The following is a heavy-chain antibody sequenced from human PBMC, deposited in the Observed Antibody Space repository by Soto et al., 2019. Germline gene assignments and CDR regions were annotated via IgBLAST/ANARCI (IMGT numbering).Heavy chain of an antibody. CDR2: IYPGDSDT. CDR3: ARRRGYSSSWYAFDI. J-gene: IGHJ3*02. Sequence: GESLKISCKGSGYSFTSYWIGWVRQMPGKGLEWMGIIYPGDSDTSYSPSFQGQVTISADNSISTAYLQWSSLKASDTAMYYCARRRGYSSSWYAFDIWGQGTMVTVSS. D-gene: IGHD6-13*01. CDR1: GYSFTSYW. V-gene: IGHV5-51*01.